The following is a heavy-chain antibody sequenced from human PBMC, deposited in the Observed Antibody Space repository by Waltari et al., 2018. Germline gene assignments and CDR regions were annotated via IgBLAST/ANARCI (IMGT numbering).Heavy chain of an antibody. CDR1: GFTCSDYW. CDR3: ARDTPGDGIDY. Sequence: EVQLVESGGGLVQPGGSLRLSCSASGFTCSDYWMHWVRQVPGKGLLWVSHVNSAGTGSSYADSVKGRFTISRDNARNILYLQMNSLTVEDTAVYYCARDTPGDGIDYWGQGTLVTVSP. CDR2: VNSAGTGS. J-gene: IGHJ4*02. V-gene: IGHV3-74*01. D-gene: IGHD2-21*01.